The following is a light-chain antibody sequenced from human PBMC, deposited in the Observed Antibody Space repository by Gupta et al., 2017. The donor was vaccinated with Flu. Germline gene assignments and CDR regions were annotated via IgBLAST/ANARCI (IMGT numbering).Light chain of an antibody. V-gene: IGLV4-69*02. Sequence: QLVLTQSPSASASLGASVKITCTLSSGHSNYAIAWHQQQPEKGPRYLMKVNSDGSHNKGDGVPDRFSGSSSGAARYLTISSLQSEDEADYYCQTWGTYVVFGGGTKLTVL. J-gene: IGLJ2*01. CDR3: QTWGTYVV. CDR2: VNSDGSH. CDR1: SGHSNYA.